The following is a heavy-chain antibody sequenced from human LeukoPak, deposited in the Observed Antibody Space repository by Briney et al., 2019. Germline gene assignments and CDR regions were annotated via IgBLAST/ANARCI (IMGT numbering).Heavy chain of an antibody. CDR1: GFTFSDYY. V-gene: IGHV3-11*04. CDR2: ISSSGSTI. CDR3: ARVAEWELNYFDY. J-gene: IGHJ4*02. D-gene: IGHD1-26*01. Sequence: GGSLRLSCAASGFTFSDYYMSWIRQAPGKGLEWVSYISSSGSTIYYADSVNGRFTISRDNAKNSLYLQMNSLRAEDTAVYYCARVAEWELNYFDYWGQGTLVTVSS.